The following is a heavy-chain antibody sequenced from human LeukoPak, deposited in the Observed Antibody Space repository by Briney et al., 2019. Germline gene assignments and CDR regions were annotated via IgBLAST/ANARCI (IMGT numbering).Heavy chain of an antibody. J-gene: IGHJ4*02. CDR1: GYSYTSYW. CDR3: ARTARYSTSSDFFDY. CDR2: IYPGDSDT. V-gene: IGHV5-51*01. D-gene: IGHD6-6*01. Sequence: GESLKISCKGSGYSYTSYWIGWVRQMPGKGLEWMGMIYPGDSDTRYSPSFQGQVTISADKSISTAYLQWGSLKASDSAIYYCARTARYSTSSDFFDYWGQGTLVTVSS.